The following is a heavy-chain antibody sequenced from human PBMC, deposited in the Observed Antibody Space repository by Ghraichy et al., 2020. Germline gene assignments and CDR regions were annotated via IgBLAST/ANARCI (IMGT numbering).Heavy chain of an antibody. J-gene: IGHJ4*02. CDR1: GFTFNNYA. CDR3: SKDRNPSRYDILTGPFDY. CDR2: ISGSGGST. V-gene: IGHV3-23*01. D-gene: IGHD3-9*01. Sequence: GGSLRLSCAASGFTFNNYAMSWVRQAPGKGLEWVSTISGSGGSTYYADSVKGRFTISRDNSKNTLYLQMNSLRAEDTAVYYRSKDRNPSRYDILTGPFDYWGQGTLVTVSS.